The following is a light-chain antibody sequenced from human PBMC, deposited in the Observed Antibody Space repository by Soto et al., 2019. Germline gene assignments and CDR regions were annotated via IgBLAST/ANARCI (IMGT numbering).Light chain of an antibody. V-gene: IGKV3-15*01. CDR3: QQYNKWPPYT. CDR1: QSVSSN. Sequence: EIVMTQSPANLSVSPGERATLSCRASQSVSSNLAWYQQKPGQGPRLLIYGASTRATSIPARFSGSGSGTEFTLTITILQSEDFAVYYCQQYNKWPPYTFGQGTKLEIK. CDR2: GAS. J-gene: IGKJ2*01.